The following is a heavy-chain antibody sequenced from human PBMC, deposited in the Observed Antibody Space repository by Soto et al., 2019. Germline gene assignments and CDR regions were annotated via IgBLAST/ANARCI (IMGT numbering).Heavy chain of an antibody. V-gene: IGHV3-15*01. CDR3: TTGDLSKGRYF. CDR1: GFTFSDAW. J-gene: IGHJ4*02. D-gene: IGHD3-16*02. CDR2: IKSRADGGTA. Sequence: GGSLRLSCAGSGFTFSDAWLTWIRQAPGRGLEWVGRIKSRADGGTADYAAAVNGRFTFSRHDSENTMYLQMNSLKTEDTAFYYCTTGDLSKGRYFCGQGALVTVSS.